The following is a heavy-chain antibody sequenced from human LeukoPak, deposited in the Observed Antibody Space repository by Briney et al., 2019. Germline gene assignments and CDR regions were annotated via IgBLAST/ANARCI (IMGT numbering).Heavy chain of an antibody. CDR2: IKSKTDGGTT. CDR1: GFTFSNAW. V-gene: IGHV3-15*01. Sequence: GGSLRLSCAASGFTFSNAWMSWVRQAPGKGLEWVGRIKSKTDGGTTDYAAPVKGRFTISRDDSKNTLYLQMNSLRAEDTAGYYCAKDPTEGIYGYPDPWGQGTLVTVSS. J-gene: IGHJ5*02. D-gene: IGHD5-18*01. CDR3: AKDPTEGIYGYPDP.